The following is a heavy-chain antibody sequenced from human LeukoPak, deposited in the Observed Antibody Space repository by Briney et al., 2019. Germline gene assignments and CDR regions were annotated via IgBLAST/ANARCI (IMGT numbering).Heavy chain of an antibody. CDR1: GYTFTSYD. CDR3: ARGRYCSGGRCYTVWFDP. D-gene: IGHD2-15*01. CDR2: MNPNSGNT. J-gene: IGHJ5*02. Sequence: GASVKVSCKASGYTFTSYDINWVRQATGQGFEWMGWMNPNSGNTGYAQKFQGRVTMTRNTSISTAYMELSSLRSEDTAVYYCARGRYCSGGRCYTVWFDPWGQGTLVTVSS. V-gene: IGHV1-8*01.